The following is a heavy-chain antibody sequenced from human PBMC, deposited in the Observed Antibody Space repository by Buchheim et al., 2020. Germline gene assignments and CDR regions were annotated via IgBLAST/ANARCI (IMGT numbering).Heavy chain of an antibody. D-gene: IGHD2-8*02. CDR2: ISYDGSNK. Sequence: QVQLVESGGGVVQPGRSLRLSCAASGFTFSNYGMHWVRQAPGKGLEWVAFISYDGSNKNYADSVKGRFTISRDNSKNTLYLQMNSLRAEDTAVYYCARGTHRENHCTGGVCPSGPYYYYGMDVWGQGT. CDR1: GFTFSNYG. CDR3: ARGTHRENHCTGGVCPSGPYYYYGMDV. J-gene: IGHJ6*02. V-gene: IGHV3-33*05.